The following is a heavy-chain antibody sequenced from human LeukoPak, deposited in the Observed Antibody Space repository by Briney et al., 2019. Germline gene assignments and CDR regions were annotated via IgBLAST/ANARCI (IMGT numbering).Heavy chain of an antibody. Sequence: PGRSLRLSCAASGCTFSGYGRHWVRQAPGKGLEWVGVIWYDGSTKYYADSVKGRFNIPRDHSTHAMYLQMNSLRAEATAVYYCARDREGYYDSSRYYVPGYFDYWGQGTLVTVSS. D-gene: IGHD3-22*01. CDR2: IWYDGSTK. V-gene: IGHV3-33*01. CDR1: GCTFSGYG. CDR3: ARDREGYYDSSRYYVPGYFDY. J-gene: IGHJ4*02.